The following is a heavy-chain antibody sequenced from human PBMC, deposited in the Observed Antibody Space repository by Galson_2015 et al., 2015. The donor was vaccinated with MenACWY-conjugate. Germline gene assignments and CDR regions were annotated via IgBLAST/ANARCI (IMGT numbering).Heavy chain of an antibody. D-gene: IGHD6-13*01. Sequence: QSGAEVKKPGESLKISFKGSGYSFTNYWIGWVRQMPGKGLEWMGVIYPGDSDTRYSPSFQGQVTISADKSISTAYLQWSSLKASHSAMYYCARPASGHSSSCDYWGQGPRVTVS. V-gene: IGHV5-51*03. CDR2: IYPGDSDT. CDR1: GYSFTNYW. CDR3: ARPASGHSSSCDY. J-gene: IGHJ4*02.